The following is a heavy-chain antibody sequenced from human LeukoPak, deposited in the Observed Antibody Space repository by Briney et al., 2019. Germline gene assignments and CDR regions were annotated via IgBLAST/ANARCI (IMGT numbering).Heavy chain of an antibody. Sequence: GASVKVSCKASGYTFTSYSFSWVRQAPGQGLEWMGIINPSDGSTSYAQKFQGRATMTRDMSTSTVYMDLSSLRSEDTAVFYCARSDCSGGSCFFDYLGQGTLVTVSS. V-gene: IGHV1-46*01. D-gene: IGHD2-15*01. CDR1: GYTFTSYS. J-gene: IGHJ4*02. CDR3: ARSDCSGGSCFFDY. CDR2: INPSDGST.